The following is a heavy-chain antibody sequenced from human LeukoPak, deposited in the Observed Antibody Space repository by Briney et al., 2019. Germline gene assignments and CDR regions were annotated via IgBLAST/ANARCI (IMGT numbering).Heavy chain of an antibody. J-gene: IGHJ6*03. CDR2: ISFSSSTI. Sequence: GGSLRLSCAASGFTFSSYSMNWVRQAPGKGLEWVSYISFSSSTIYYADSVKGRFTISRDNAKNSLYLQMNSLRAEDTAVYYCARNKLGISEKYMDVWGKGTTVTISS. V-gene: IGHV3-48*01. D-gene: IGHD7-27*01. CDR1: GFTFSSYS. CDR3: ARNKLGISEKYMDV.